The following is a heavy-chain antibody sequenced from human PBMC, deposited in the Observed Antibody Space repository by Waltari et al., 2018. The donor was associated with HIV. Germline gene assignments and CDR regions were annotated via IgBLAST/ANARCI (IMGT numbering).Heavy chain of an antibody. CDR3: VRAGRSSDGFDV. D-gene: IGHD6-6*01. CDR2: IESDGAST. CDR1: GFTFSRYW. J-gene: IGHJ3*01. Sequence: EVQLVESRGGLVQPGGSLRLSCGASGFTFSRYWMHWVRQAPGKGLVWVSRIESDGASTNYADSVKGRVTISRDNAKNTLSLQMNSLSVEDTAVYYCVRAGRSSDGFDVWGQGTMVTVSS. V-gene: IGHV3-74*01.